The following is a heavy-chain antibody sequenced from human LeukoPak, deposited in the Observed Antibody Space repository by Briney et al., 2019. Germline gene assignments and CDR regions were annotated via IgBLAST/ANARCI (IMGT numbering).Heavy chain of an antibody. Sequence: GESLKISCKGSGYSFASYWIGWVRQMPGKGLGWMGIIYPGDSDTRYSPSFQGQVTISADKSISTAYLQWSSLKASDTAMYYCARLEYDPKNWFDPWGQGTLVTVSS. V-gene: IGHV5-51*01. CDR2: IYPGDSDT. D-gene: IGHD1-1*01. CDR3: ARLEYDPKNWFDP. J-gene: IGHJ5*02. CDR1: GYSFASYW.